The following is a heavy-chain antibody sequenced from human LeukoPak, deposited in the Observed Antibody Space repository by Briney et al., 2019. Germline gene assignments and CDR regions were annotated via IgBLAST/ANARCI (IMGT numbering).Heavy chain of an antibody. CDR3: ARDHYIAVYYYYMDV. Sequence: PGGSLRLSCAASGFTFSYYYMSWIRQAPGKGLEWVSYISSSRSTIYYADSVKGRITISRDNAKNSLYLQMNSLRAEDTAVYYCARDHYIAVYYYYMDVWGKGTTVTVSS. CDR2: ISSSRSTI. D-gene: IGHD4-11*01. V-gene: IGHV3-11*04. J-gene: IGHJ6*03. CDR1: GFTFSYYY.